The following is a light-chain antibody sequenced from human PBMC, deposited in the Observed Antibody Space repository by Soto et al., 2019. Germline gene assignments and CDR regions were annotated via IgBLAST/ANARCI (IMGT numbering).Light chain of an antibody. J-gene: IGLJ1*01. CDR3: QSYDSSLSGVV. V-gene: IGLV1-40*01. CDR1: SSNIGAGYH. CDR2: GDS. Sequence: QSVLTQPPSVSGAPGQRVTISCTGSSSNIGAGYHVHWYQQLPGAAPKLLIFGDSNRPSGVPDRFSGSKSGTSASLAITGLQADDEADYYCQSYDSSLSGVVFGTGTKLTVL.